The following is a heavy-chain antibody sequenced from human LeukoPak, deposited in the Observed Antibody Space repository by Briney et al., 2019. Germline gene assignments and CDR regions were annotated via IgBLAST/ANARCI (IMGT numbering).Heavy chain of an antibody. CDR3: VRDPRHFQY. CDR1: GFSLSSHW. V-gene: IGHV3-7*01. J-gene: IGHJ1*01. Sequence: GGSLRLSCAASGFSLSSHWMILVRQAPGKGLEWVADINQDGSETHYVESVEGRFTISRDNAMNSLYLQMNSLRVEDTALYHCVRDPRHFQYWGQGTVVTVSS. CDR2: INQDGSET.